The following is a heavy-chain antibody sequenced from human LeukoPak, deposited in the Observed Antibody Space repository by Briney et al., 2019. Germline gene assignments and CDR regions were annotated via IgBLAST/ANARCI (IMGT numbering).Heavy chain of an antibody. CDR2: TNTDGSST. V-gene: IGHV3-74*03. J-gene: IGHJ1*01. Sequence: GGSLRLSCAASGFTFSSYWMHWVRQAPGKGLAWVSGTNTDGSSTMYADSVKGRFTIARDNAKNTLYLQMNSLRAEDTAVYYCYGANAEHWGQGTLVTVSS. D-gene: IGHD4-23*01. CDR3: YGANAEH. CDR1: GFTFSSYW.